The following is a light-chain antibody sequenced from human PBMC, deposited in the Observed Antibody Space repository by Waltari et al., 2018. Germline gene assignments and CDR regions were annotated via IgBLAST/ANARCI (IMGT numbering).Light chain of an antibody. CDR3: AAWDDSLSGPV. V-gene: IGLV1-47*01. CDR1: TSNIGGNY. J-gene: IGLJ2*01. CDR2: RND. Sequence: QSALTQPPSASGAPGQRVPISCSGSTSNIGGNYVYWYQQLPGAAPKLLIYRNDERPSGVPDRVSGSKSGTSASLTISGLRSEDEAEYFWAAWDDSLSGPVFGGGTKLAVL.